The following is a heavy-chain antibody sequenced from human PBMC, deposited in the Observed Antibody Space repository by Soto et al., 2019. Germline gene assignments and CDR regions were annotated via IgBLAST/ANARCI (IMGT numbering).Heavy chain of an antibody. D-gene: IGHD2-15*01. CDR1: GGSISSGGYY. J-gene: IGHJ4*02. V-gene: IGHV4-31*03. CDR2: IYYSGST. CDR3: ARGWDCSGGSCDDY. Sequence: SETLSLTCTVSGGSISSGGYYWSCIRQHPGKGLEWIGYIYYSGSTYYNPSLKSRVTISVDTSKNQFSLKLSSVTAADTAVYYCARGWDCSGGSCDDYWGQGTLVTVSS.